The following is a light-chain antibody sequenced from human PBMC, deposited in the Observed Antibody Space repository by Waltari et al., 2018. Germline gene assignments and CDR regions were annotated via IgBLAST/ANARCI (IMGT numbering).Light chain of an antibody. J-gene: IGKJ1*01. CDR1: QSLLHSSNNKNY. V-gene: IGKV4-1*01. CDR3: QQYYSPPWT. Sequence: DIVMTQSPDSLAVSLGERATINCKSSQSLLHSSNNKNYLAWYQQKPVQPPELLFYWASTRESGVPDRFSGSGSGTDFTLTISSLQAEDVAVFYCQQYYSPPWTFGQGTKVEIK. CDR2: WAS.